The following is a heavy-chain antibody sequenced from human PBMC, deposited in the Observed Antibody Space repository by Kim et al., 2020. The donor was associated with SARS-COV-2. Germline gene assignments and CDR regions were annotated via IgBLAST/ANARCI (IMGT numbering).Heavy chain of an antibody. D-gene: IGHD1-1*01. V-gene: IGHV3-30-3*01. CDR1: GFTFSSYA. J-gene: IGHJ5*02. CDR2: ISYDGSNK. CDR3: ARLGGYNWNDASPSTRPLFDP. Sequence: GGSLRLSCAASGFTFSSYAMHWVRQAPGKGLEWVAVISYDGSNKYYADSVKGRFTISRDNSKNTLYLQMNSLRAEDTAVYYCARLGGYNWNDASPSTRPLFDPWGQGTLVTVSS.